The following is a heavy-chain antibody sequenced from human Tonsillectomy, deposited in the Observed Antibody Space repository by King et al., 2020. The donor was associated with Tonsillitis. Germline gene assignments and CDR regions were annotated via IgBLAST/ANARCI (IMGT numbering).Heavy chain of an antibody. CDR3: AKDRGDYVWGTFDY. CDR1: GFTFSSYA. D-gene: IGHD3-16*01. Sequence: VQLVESGGGLVQPGGSLRLSCAASGFTFSSYAMSWVRQAPGKGLEWVSAISGSGGSTYYADSVMGRFTISRDNSNNTLFLQMNSLRAEDTAVYYCAKDRGDYVWGTFDYWGQGTLVTVSS. CDR2: ISGSGGST. J-gene: IGHJ4*02. V-gene: IGHV3-23*04.